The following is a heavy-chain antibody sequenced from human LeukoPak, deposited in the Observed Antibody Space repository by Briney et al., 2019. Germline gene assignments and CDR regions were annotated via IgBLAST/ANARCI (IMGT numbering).Heavy chain of an antibody. Sequence: SETLSLTCAVSGGSILSTNWWSWVRQPPGKGLEWIGEVHLSGASNYNPSLKSRVSMSIDKSRNHLSLELTSVTAADSAIYYCARESGAFSPFGFWGQGTLVTVSS. CDR2: VHLSGAS. V-gene: IGHV4-4*02. CDR1: GGSILSTNW. CDR3: ARESGAFSPFGF. D-gene: IGHD1-26*01. J-gene: IGHJ4*02.